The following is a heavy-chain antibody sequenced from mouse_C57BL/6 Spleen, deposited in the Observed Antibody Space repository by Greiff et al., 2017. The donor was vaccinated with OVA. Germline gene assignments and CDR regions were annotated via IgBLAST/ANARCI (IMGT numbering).Heavy chain of an antibody. J-gene: IGHJ3*01. Sequence: EVHLVESGGGLVKPGGSLKLSCAASGFTFSDYGMHWVRQAPEKGLEWVAYISSGSSTIYYADTVKGRFTISRDNAKNTLFLQMTSLRSEDTAMYYCARPRDGGFAYWGQGTLVTVSA. CDR1: GFTFSDYG. CDR3: ARPRDGGFAY. V-gene: IGHV5-17*01. CDR2: ISSGSSTI. D-gene: IGHD3-3*01.